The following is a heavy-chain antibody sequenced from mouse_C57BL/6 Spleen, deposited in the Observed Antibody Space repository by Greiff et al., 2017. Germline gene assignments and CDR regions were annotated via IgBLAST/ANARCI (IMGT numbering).Heavy chain of an antibody. CDR3: ARDRAPPSMSYYFGH. D-gene: IGHD2-3*01. CDR2: ISDGGSYT. Sequence: DVQLVESGGGLVKPGGSLKLSCAASGFTFSSYAMSWVRQTPEKRLEWVATISDGGSYTYYPDNVKGRFTISRDNAKNNLYLQMSHLKSEDTAMYYCARDRAPPSMSYYFGHWGQGTTLTVSS. V-gene: IGHV5-4*01. CDR1: GFTFSSYA. J-gene: IGHJ2*01.